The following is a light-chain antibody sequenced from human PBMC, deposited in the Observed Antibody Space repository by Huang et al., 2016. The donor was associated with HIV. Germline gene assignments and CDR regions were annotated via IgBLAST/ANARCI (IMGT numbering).Light chain of an antibody. Sequence: DIVMTQSPDSLSISPGERATINCKSSQSLLYNLNSKNYLAWFQKRPGQPPKLLFHWSVSRQSGSPKRASYSGSGTDVTHTSDTQQTEDVANYYCQQYYRNAQTVGRGTAVEI. CDR1: QSLLYNLNSKNY. J-gene: IGKJ4*01. CDR2: WSV. CDR3: QQYYRNAQT. V-gene: IGKV4-1*01.